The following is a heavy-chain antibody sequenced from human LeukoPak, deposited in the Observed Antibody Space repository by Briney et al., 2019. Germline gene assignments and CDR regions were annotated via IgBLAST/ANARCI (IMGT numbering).Heavy chain of an antibody. Sequence: GASVKVSCKASGGTFSSYTISWVRQAPGQGLEGMGRIIPIIGIANYAQKLKGRVTITAEKYTSTAYMEMSRLRSEDTAVYYCARQALSTVSPIGCGQGTLVTVSS. CDR1: GGTFSSYT. J-gene: IGHJ4*02. D-gene: IGHD2-21*02. V-gene: IGHV1-69*02. CDR2: IIPIIGIA. CDR3: ARQALSTVSPIG.